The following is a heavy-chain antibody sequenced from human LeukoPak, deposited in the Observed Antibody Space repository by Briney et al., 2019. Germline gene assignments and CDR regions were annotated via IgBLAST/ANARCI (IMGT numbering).Heavy chain of an antibody. D-gene: IGHD1-26*01. CDR2: ISAYNGNT. V-gene: IGHV1-18*01. CDR3: ARGSGWELPYYFDY. CDR1: GYTFTSYG. J-gene: IGHJ4*02. Sequence: ASVKVSCKASGYTFTSYGISWVRQAPGQGLEWMGWISAYNGNTNYAQKLQGRVTMTRDTSISTAYMELSRLRSDDTAVYYCARGSGWELPYYFDYWGQGTLVTVSS.